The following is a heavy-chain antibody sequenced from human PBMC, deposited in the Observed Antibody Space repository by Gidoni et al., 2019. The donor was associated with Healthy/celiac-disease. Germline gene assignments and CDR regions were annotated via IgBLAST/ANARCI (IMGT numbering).Heavy chain of an antibody. Sequence: QLQLQESGPGLVKPSETLSLPCTVSGGSIRSSSYYWGWIRQPPGKGLEWIGSIYYSGSTYYNPSLKSRVTISVDTSKNQFSLKLSSVTAADTAVYYCARDRRRNYYYGMDVWGQGTTVTVSS. CDR2: IYYSGST. CDR1: GGSIRSSSYY. J-gene: IGHJ6*02. V-gene: IGHV4-39*07. CDR3: ARDRRRNYYYGMDV.